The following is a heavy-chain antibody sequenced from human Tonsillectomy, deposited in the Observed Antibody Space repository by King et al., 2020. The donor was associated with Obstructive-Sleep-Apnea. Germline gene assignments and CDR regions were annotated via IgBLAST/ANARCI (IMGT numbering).Heavy chain of an antibody. CDR2: INGDGSIT. D-gene: IGHD3-10*01. CDR3: ARGLGDY. J-gene: IGHJ4*02. V-gene: IGHV3-74*02. CDR1: GFTFSGYW. Sequence: QLVQSGGGSVQPGGSLRLSCAASGFTFSGYWMHWVRQVPGKGLVWVSRINGDGSITTYADSVKGRFTISRDNAKNTLYLQMNSLRAEDTAVYYCARGLGDYWGQGTLVTVSS.